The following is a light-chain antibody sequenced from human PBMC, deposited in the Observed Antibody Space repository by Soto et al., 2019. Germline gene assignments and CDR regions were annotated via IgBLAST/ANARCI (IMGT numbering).Light chain of an antibody. CDR3: AAWDDNLNGVI. CDR2: AND. J-gene: IGLJ2*01. Sequence: QSVLTQPPSASRTPGQRVTIPCSGSSSDIGSNSVNWYQQLPGAAPRLLIYANDHRPSGVPDRFSASKSGTSASLAISGVRSEDEADYYCAAWDDNLNGVIFGGGTKLTVL. CDR1: SSDIGSNS. V-gene: IGLV1-44*01.